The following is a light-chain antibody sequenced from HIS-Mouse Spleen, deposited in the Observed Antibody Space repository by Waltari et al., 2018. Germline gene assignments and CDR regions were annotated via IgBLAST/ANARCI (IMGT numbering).Light chain of an antibody. CDR2: KDS. CDR1: ALPKQY. Sequence: SYELTQPPSVSVSPGQTARITCSGEALPKQYAYWSQQTPGQAPVLVIYKDSERPSRIPERCSGSSSGTTVTLTISGVQAEDEADYYCQSADSSGTYQDVVFGGGTKLTVL. V-gene: IGLV3-25*03. CDR3: QSADSSGTYQDVV. J-gene: IGLJ2*01.